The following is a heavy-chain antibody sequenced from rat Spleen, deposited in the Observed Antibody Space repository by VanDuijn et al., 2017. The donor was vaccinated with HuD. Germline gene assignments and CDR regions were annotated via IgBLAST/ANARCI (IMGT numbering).Heavy chain of an antibody. CDR2: ISTSGGST. Sequence: EVQLVESGGDWVQPGRSLKLSCAASGFTFGDYNMAWVRQAPTKGLEWVATISTSGGSTYYRDSVKGRFTITRDNAKSTLYLQMDSLRSEDTATYYCARHGYTTDYLNWFAYWGQGTLVTVSS. CDR1: GFTFGDYN. V-gene: IGHV5-25*01. D-gene: IGHD1-6*01. J-gene: IGHJ3*01. CDR3: ARHGYTTDYLNWFAY.